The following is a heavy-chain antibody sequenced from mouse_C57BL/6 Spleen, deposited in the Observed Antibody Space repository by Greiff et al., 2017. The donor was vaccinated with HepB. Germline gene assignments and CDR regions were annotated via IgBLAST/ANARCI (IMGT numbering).Heavy chain of an antibody. CDR3: ASSYYYGSSSTLIYAMDY. Sequence: QVQLQQPGAELVMPGASVKLSCKASGYTFTSYWMHWVKQRPGQGLEWIGEIDPSDSYTNYNQKFKGKSTLTVDKSSSTAYMQLSSLTSEDSAVYYCASSYYYGSSSTLIYAMDYWGQGTSVTVSS. V-gene: IGHV1-69*01. J-gene: IGHJ4*01. CDR2: IDPSDSYT. D-gene: IGHD1-1*01. CDR1: GYTFTSYW.